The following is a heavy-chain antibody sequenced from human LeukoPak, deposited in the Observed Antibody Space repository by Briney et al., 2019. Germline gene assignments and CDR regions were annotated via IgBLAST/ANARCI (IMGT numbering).Heavy chain of an antibody. CDR1: GFTVSSNF. D-gene: IGHD2-2*01. J-gene: IGHJ4*02. V-gene: IGHV3-66*01. CDR2: IYSGGDT. CDR3: ARGRRDTQYQLFDY. Sequence: GGSLRLSCAASGFTVSSNFMTWVRQAPGKGLEWVSNIYSGGDTYYADSVKGRFTISRDNSKNTLYLQMSSLRDEDTAVYYCARGRRDTQYQLFDYWGQGTLVTVSS.